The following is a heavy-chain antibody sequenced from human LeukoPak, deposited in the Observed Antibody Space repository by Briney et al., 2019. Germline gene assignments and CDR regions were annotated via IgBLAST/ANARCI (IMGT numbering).Heavy chain of an antibody. Sequence: GGSLRLSCAASGFTFSSYGMHWVRQAPGKGLEWVSAISGSGGSTYYADSVKGRFTISRDNSKNTLYLQMNSLRAEDTAVYYCAKYGYSSGWYYYGAFDIWGQGTMVTVSS. CDR2: ISGSGGST. D-gene: IGHD6-19*01. J-gene: IGHJ3*02. CDR3: AKYGYSSGWYYYGAFDI. V-gene: IGHV3-23*01. CDR1: GFTFSSYG.